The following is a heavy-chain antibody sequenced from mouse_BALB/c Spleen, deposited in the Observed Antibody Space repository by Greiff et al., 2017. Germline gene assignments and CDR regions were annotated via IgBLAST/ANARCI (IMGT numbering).Heavy chain of an antibody. Sequence: EVHLVESGGGLVKPGGSLKLSCAASGFTFSDYYMYWVRQTPEKRLEWVATISDGGSYTYYPDSVKGRFTISRDNAKNNLYLQMSSLKSEDTAMYYCARERGDGYYVGAWFAYWGQGTLVTVSA. V-gene: IGHV5-4*02. CDR2: ISDGGSYT. D-gene: IGHD2-3*01. CDR3: ARERGDGYYVGAWFAY. J-gene: IGHJ3*01. CDR1: GFTFSDYY.